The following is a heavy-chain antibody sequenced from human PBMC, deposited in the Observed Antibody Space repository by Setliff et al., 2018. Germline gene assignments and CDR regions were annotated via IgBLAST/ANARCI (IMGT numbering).Heavy chain of an antibody. CDR3: ARAGLAAAGRKGVFDH. Sequence: SVKVSCKASGGMSGTYSISWVRQAPGQGLEWMGAITPIFGTPNYAQKFQDRVTITAGVSTSTAYMELSSLRSDDTAVYYCARAGLAAAGRKGVFDHWGQGTLVTVSS. D-gene: IGHD6-25*01. CDR1: GGMSGTYS. V-gene: IGHV1-69*13. CDR2: ITPIFGTP. J-gene: IGHJ4*02.